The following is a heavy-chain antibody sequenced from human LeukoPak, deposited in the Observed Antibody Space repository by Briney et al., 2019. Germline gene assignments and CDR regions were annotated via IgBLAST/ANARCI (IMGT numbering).Heavy chain of an antibody. V-gene: IGHV3-33*01. CDR2: IWYDGTNK. Sequence: PGRSLRLSCAASGFTFNNYGMHWVRQAPGKGLEGVALIWYDGTNKYYGDSAKGRFTISRDNSKITLYLQINSLRAEDTAVYYCARGRFGELSVATFDIWGQGTMVTVSS. CDR1: GFTFNNYG. CDR3: ARGRFGELSVATFDI. D-gene: IGHD3-10*01. J-gene: IGHJ3*02.